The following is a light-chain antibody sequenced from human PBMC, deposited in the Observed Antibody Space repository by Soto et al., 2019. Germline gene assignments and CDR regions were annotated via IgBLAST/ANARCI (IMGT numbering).Light chain of an antibody. J-gene: IGKJ5*01. CDR2: DAS. V-gene: IGKV1-5*01. CDR3: QQYNCYSST. Sequence: GDTVTITCQASPSTSRWLAWYQQKPGKAPKLLIYDASRVESVVPSWCSGSGSGTEFPLTISRLQADDVATYCCQQYNCYSSTFGQGTRLEIK. CDR1: PSTSRW.